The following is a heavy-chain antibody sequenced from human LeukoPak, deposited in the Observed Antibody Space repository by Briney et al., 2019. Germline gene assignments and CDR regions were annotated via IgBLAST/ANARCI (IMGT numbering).Heavy chain of an antibody. Sequence: SETLSLTCTVSNGSMNSYYWSWIRQPPGKGLEWIGYIYYRGNTNYNPSLKSRVTISLDTSKNQFSLKLSSVTAADTALYYCARGYSSSSYYFEYWGQGILVTVSS. CDR3: ARGYSSSSYYFEY. V-gene: IGHV4-59*01. D-gene: IGHD6-6*01. CDR1: NGSMNSYY. CDR2: IYYRGNT. J-gene: IGHJ4*02.